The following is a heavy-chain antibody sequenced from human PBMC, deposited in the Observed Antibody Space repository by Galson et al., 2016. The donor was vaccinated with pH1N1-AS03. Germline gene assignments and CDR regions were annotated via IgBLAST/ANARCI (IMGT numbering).Heavy chain of an antibody. CDR2: ITWNSGRI. CDR3: AKEGIGYLKGSFHH. J-gene: IGHJ1*01. CDR1: GFTFDDYT. D-gene: IGHD5-12*01. Sequence: SLRLSCAASGFTFDDYTMHWVRQAPGKGLEWVSSITWNSGRIVYADSVKGRFTISRDSAKTSLYLQMNSLSVEDTAFYYCAKEGIGYLKGSFHHWGQGTLVTVSS. V-gene: IGHV3-9*01.